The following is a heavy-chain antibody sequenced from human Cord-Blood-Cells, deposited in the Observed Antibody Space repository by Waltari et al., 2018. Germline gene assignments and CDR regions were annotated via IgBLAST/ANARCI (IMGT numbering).Heavy chain of an antibody. V-gene: IGHV4-59*01. J-gene: IGHJ4*02. CDR1: GGSISSYY. D-gene: IGHD6-13*01. CDR3: ARADSSSSWYLNY. Sequence: QVQLQESGPGLVKPSETLSLTCTVSGGSISSYYWSWIRQPPGKGLEWLGYIHYSGSTNYNPSLKSRVTISVDTSKNQFSLKLSSVTAADTAVYYCARADSSSSWYLNYWGQGTLVTVSS. CDR2: IHYSGST.